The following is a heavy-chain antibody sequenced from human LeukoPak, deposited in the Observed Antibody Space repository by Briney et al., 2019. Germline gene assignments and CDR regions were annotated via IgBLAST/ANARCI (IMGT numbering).Heavy chain of an antibody. CDR3: ARGDEYSSFIDY. CDR2: ISSSSSYI. V-gene: IGHV3-21*01. D-gene: IGHD6-6*01. CDR1: GFTFSSYS. J-gene: IGHJ4*02. Sequence: GGSLRLSCAASGFTFSSYSMNWVRQAPGKGLEWVSSISSSSSYIYYADSVKGRFTISRDNAKNSLYLQMDSLRAEDTAVYYCARGDEYSSFIDYWGQGTLVTVSS.